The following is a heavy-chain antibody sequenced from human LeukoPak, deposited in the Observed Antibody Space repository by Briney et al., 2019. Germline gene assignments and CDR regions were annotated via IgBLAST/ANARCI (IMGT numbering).Heavy chain of an antibody. V-gene: IGHV1-2*02. CDR2: INPNSGGT. Sequence: ASVKVSCKASGYTFTGYYMHWVRQAPGQGLEWMGWINPNSGGTNYAQKFQGRVTMTRDTSISTAYMELSRLRSDDTAVYYCAIGPYYYDSSGGRRDYWGQGTLVTVSS. CDR3: AIGPYYYDSSGGRRDY. J-gene: IGHJ4*02. D-gene: IGHD3-22*01. CDR1: GYTFTGYY.